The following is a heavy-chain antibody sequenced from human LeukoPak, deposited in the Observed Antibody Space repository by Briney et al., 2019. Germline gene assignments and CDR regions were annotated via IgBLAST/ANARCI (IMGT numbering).Heavy chain of an antibody. D-gene: IGHD3-3*01. V-gene: IGHV1-2*02. J-gene: IGHJ3*02. Sequence: GASVKVSCKASGYTFTGYYMHWVRQAPGQGLEWMGWINPNSGGTNYAQKFQGRVTMTRDASISTVYMDLTRLMSDDAAVYYCARVQGYDDDSFVGFSSPDDAFGIWGQGTLVTVSS. CDR3: ARVQGYDDDSFVGFSSPDDAFGI. CDR2: INPNSGGT. CDR1: GYTFTGYY.